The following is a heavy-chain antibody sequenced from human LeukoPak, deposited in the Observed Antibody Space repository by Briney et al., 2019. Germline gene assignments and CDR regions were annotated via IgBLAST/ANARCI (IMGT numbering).Heavy chain of an antibody. CDR3: AIRSGAAINHYYYYMDV. Sequence: SVKVSCKASGGTFSSYAISWVRQAPGQGLEWMGRIIPIFGTANYAQKFQGRVTITTDESTSTAYMELSSLRSEDTAVYYCAIRSGAAINHYYYYMDVWGKGTTVTVSS. J-gene: IGHJ6*03. CDR2: IIPIFGTA. CDR1: GGTFSSYA. V-gene: IGHV1-69*05. D-gene: IGHD2-2*01.